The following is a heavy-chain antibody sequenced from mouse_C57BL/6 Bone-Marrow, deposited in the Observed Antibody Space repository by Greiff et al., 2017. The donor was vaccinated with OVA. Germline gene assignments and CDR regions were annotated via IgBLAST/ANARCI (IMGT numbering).Heavy chain of an antibody. V-gene: IGHV1-82*01. CDR3: ARKDYYGNSDYYAMDY. J-gene: IGHJ4*01. CDR2: IYPGDGDT. CDR1: GYAFSSSW. D-gene: IGHD1-1*01. Sequence: QVQLQQSGPELVKPGASVKISCKASGYAFSSSWLNWVKQRPGKGLEWIGRIYPGDGDTNYNGEFKGKATLTADKSSSTAYMQLSSLTSEYSAVYFCARKDYYGNSDYYAMDYWGQGTSVTVSS.